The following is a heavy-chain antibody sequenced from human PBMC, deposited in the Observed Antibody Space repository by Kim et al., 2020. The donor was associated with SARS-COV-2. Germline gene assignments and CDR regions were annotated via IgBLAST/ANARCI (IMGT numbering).Heavy chain of an antibody. CDR2: IYYSGST. D-gene: IGHD6-13*01. V-gene: IGHV4-61*01. Sequence: SETLSLTCTVSGGSVSSGSYYWSWIRQPPGKGLEWIGYIYYSGSTNYNPSLKSRVTISVDTSKNQFSLKLSSVTAADTAVYYCARDGRGIAASDVWGQGTTVTVSS. CDR1: GGSVSSGSYY. J-gene: IGHJ6*02. CDR3: ARDGRGIAASDV.